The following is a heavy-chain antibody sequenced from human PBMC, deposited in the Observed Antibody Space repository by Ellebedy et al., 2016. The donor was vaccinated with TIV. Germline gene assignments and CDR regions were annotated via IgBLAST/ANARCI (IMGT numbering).Heavy chain of an antibody. Sequence: MPGGSLRLSCNVSGGSISSTSYSWGWIRQPPGKGLEWIGSISYSGSTYYTPSLKRRVTISVDTSKSQVSLKLSSVTAADTAVYYCARQGEGGRAFDFWGQGTMVTVSS. CDR3: ARQGEGGRAFDF. V-gene: IGHV4-39*01. CDR1: GGSISSTSYS. J-gene: IGHJ3*01. CDR2: ISYSGST. D-gene: IGHD3-16*01.